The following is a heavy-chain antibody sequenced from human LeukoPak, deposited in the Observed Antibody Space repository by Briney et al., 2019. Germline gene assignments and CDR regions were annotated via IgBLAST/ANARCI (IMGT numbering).Heavy chain of an antibody. Sequence: GGSLRPSCAASGFTFSSYGMHWVRQAPGKGLEWVAVISYDGSNKYYADSVKGRFTISRDNSKNTLYLQMNSLRAEDTAVYYCAKDRSGWFDPWGQGTLVTVSS. D-gene: IGHD3-10*01. CDR2: ISYDGSNK. CDR3: AKDRSGWFDP. J-gene: IGHJ5*02. CDR1: GFTFSSYG. V-gene: IGHV3-30*18.